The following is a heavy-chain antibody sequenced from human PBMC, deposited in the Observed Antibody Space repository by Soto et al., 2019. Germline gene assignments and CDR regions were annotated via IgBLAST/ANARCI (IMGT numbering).Heavy chain of an antibody. J-gene: IGHJ6*02. Sequence: WGSLTLSSAASSFTFSTYCIHWVRQAPGKGLEWVAVISYDGSNKYYADSVKVRFTISRDNSKNTLYLQMNSLRAEDTAVYYCAKTLWERNYYYYYGMDVWGQGTTVTVSS. D-gene: IGHD1-26*01. CDR3: AKTLWERNYYYYYGMDV. CDR2: ISYDGSNK. CDR1: SFTFSTYC. V-gene: IGHV3-30*18.